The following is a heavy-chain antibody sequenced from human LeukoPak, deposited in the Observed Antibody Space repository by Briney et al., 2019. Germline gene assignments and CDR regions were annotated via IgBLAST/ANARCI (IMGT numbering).Heavy chain of an antibody. D-gene: IGHD6-6*01. CDR1: GFTFSSYA. CDR2: ISGGGATT. CDR3: ARDIGIGIAARPGPLDY. V-gene: IGHV3-23*01. J-gene: IGHJ4*02. Sequence: PGGSLRLSCAASGFTFSSYAMSWVRQAPGKGLEWVSDISGGGATTFYADSVKGRFTISRDNAKNSLYLQMNSLRAEDTAVYYCARDIGIGIAARPGPLDYWGQGTLVTVSS.